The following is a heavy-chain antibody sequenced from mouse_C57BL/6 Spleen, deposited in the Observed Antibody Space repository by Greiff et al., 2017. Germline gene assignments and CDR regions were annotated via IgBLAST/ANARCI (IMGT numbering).Heavy chain of an antibody. V-gene: IGHV14-2*01. CDR1: GFNIKDYY. Sequence: EVQGVESGAELVKPGASVKLSCTASGFNIKDYYMHWVKQRTEQGLVWIGRIDPEDGETKYAPKFQGKATITADTSSNTAYLQLSSLTSEDTAVYYCARDYGSSLAWFAYWGQGTLVTVSA. CDR2: IDPEDGET. J-gene: IGHJ3*01. D-gene: IGHD1-1*01. CDR3: ARDYGSSLAWFAY.